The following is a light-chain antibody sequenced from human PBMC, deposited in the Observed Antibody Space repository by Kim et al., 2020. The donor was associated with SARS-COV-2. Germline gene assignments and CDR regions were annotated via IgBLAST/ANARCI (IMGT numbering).Light chain of an antibody. CDR1: QRVRSNY. Sequence: EIVLTQSPGTLSLSPGERATLSCRASQRVRSNYLAWYQQKPGQAPRLLIYTASNRATGIPDRFSGSGSGTDFTLSITRLDPEDFAVYYCQQYGSSPRTFGQGTKVDIK. CDR2: TAS. V-gene: IGKV3-20*01. CDR3: QQYGSSPRT. J-gene: IGKJ1*01.